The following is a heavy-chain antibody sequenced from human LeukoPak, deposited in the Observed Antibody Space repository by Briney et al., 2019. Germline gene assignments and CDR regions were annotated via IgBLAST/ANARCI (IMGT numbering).Heavy chain of an antibody. CDR2: ISSSSSTI. J-gene: IGHJ6*02. Sequence: GGSLRLSCAASGFTFSSYSMNWVRQAPGKGLEWVSYISSSSSTIYYADSVKGRFTISRDNAKNSLYLQMNSLRDEDTAVYYCARDDYLGIAVAGTPQHNGMDVWGQGTTVTVSS. D-gene: IGHD6-19*01. CDR1: GFTFSSYS. V-gene: IGHV3-48*02. CDR3: ARDDYLGIAVAGTPQHNGMDV.